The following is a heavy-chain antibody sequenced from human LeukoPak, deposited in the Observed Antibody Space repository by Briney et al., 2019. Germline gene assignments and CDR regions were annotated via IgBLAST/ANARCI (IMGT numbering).Heavy chain of an antibody. J-gene: IGHJ4*02. D-gene: IGHD3-10*01. CDR1: GFTFSSYS. Sequence: GGSLRLSCAASGFTFSSYSMNWVRQAPGKGLEWVSSISSSSSYIHYADSVKGRFTISRDNAKNSLYLQMNSLRAEDTAVYYCARDSGGYYFDYWGQGTLVTVSS. CDR2: ISSSSSYI. V-gene: IGHV3-21*01. CDR3: ARDSGGYYFDY.